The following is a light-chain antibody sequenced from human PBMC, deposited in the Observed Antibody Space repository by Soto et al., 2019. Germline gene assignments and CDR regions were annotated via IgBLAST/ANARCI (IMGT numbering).Light chain of an antibody. CDR2: GAS. Sequence: EIVMTQSPATLSVSPGERATLSCSASQSVSSNLAWYQQKPGQAPRLLIYGASTRATGIPARFSGSGSGKEFTLTISSLQSEDFAVYYCQQYNNWPPWTVGQGTKVEIK. V-gene: IGKV3-15*01. J-gene: IGKJ1*01. CDR1: QSVSSN. CDR3: QQYNNWPPWT.